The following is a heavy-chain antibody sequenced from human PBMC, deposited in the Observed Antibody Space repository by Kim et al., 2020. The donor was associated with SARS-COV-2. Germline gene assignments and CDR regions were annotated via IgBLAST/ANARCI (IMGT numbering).Heavy chain of an antibody. Sequence: GGSLRLSCAASGFTFSNYNFNWVRQVPGKGLEWLAYISASSTTISYAAFAKGRFTISRDNAKNSLYLQLTSLTVEDTAMYFCTRDPWGEAVTVRRVYWGQGTLVTVSS. CDR2: ISASSTTI. D-gene: IGHD6-19*01. CDR1: GFTFSNYN. CDR3: TRDPWGEAVTVRRVY. J-gene: IGHJ4*02. V-gene: IGHV3-48*04.